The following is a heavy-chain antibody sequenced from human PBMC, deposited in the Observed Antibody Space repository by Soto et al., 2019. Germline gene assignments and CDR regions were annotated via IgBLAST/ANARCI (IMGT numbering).Heavy chain of an antibody. V-gene: IGHV4-30-4*01. J-gene: IGHJ4*02. D-gene: IGHD4-17*01. CDR3: AREVTTVTTKNDY. CDR2: IYYSGST. CDR1: GGSISSGDYY. Sequence: SETLSLTCTVSGGSISSGDYYWSWIRQPPGKGLEWIGYIYYSGSTYYNPSLKSRVTISVDTSKNQFSLKLSSVTAADTAVYYCAREVTTVTTKNDYWGQGTLVTVSS.